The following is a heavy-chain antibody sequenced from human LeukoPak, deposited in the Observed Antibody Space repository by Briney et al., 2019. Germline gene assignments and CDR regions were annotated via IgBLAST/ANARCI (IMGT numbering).Heavy chain of an antibody. CDR2: ISPTGDNI. CDR3: AKDLRHRTTCNCYGWLDP. D-gene: IGHD2/OR15-2a*01. Sequence: GGSLRLSCAASGFTFKTFAMSWVRQAPGKALEWVSAISPTGDNIYYADSVKGRFTISRDNSRNTLYLQMNSLRVEDTAIYYCAKDLRHRTTCNCYGWLDPWGQGTLVTVSS. J-gene: IGHJ5*02. CDR1: GFTFKTFA. V-gene: IGHV3-23*01.